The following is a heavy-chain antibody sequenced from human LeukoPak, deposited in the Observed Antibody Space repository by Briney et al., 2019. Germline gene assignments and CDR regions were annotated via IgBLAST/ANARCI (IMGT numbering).Heavy chain of an antibody. J-gene: IGHJ4*02. CDR2: ISHSGST. V-gene: IGHV4-34*01. D-gene: IGHD3-22*01. CDR3: ARGDDSSGYYSFDY. CDR1: GGSFSGYY. Sequence: SETLSLTCAVYGGSFSGYYWSWIRQPPGKGLEWIGEISHSGSTNYNPSLKSRVTISVDTSKNQFSLKLSSVTAADTAVYYCARGDDSSGYYSFDYWGQGTLVTVSS.